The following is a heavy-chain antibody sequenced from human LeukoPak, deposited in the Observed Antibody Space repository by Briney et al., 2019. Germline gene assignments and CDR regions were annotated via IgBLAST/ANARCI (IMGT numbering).Heavy chain of an antibody. Sequence: PGGSLRLSCAASGFTVSSNYMSWVRQAPGNGLEWVSVIYSGGSTYYADSVKGRFTISRDNSKNTLYLQMNSLRAEDTAVYYCLVRYRVSVMASYYFDYWGQGTLVTVSS. CDR3: LVRYRVSVMASYYFDY. V-gene: IGHV3-66*01. J-gene: IGHJ4*02. D-gene: IGHD1-1*01. CDR1: GFTVSSNY. CDR2: IYSGGST.